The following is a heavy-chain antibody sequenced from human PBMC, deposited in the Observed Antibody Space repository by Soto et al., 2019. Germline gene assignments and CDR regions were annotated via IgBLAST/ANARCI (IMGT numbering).Heavy chain of an antibody. D-gene: IGHD1-1*01. CDR1: GGSFNSYY. CDR2: ITHRGFT. V-gene: IGHV4-34*02. Sequence: QVRLQQWGAGLLKPSETLSRTCAVFGGSFNSYYWTWIRQPPGGVLEWIGEITHRGFTTYNPSLRGRVTISVDTSKNQFSLKLNSVTAADAAIYYCERGGPIIGPVLTNDRPANWFDPWGQGTLVTVS. CDR3: ERGGPIIGPVLTNDRPANWFDP. J-gene: IGHJ5*02.